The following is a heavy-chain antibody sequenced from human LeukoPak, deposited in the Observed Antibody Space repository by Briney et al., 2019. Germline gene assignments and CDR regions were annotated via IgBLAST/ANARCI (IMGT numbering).Heavy chain of an antibody. J-gene: IGHJ4*02. CDR3: ARAHQSYYDSSGYYSGVDY. CDR2: INPSGGST. Sequence: APVKVSCKASGYTFTSYYMHWVRQAPGQGLEWMGIINPSGGSTSYAQKFQGRVTVTRDTSTSTVYMELSSLRSEDTAVYYCARAHQSYYDSSGYYSGVDYWGQGTLVTVSS. V-gene: IGHV1-46*01. D-gene: IGHD3-22*01. CDR1: GYTFTSYY.